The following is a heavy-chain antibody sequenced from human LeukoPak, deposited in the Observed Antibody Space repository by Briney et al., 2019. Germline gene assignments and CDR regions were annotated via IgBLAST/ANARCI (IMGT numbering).Heavy chain of an antibody. V-gene: IGHV1-18*01. J-gene: IGHJ4*02. Sequence: ASVKVSCKASGGTFSSYTISWVRQAPGQGLEWMGWISAYNGNTNYAQKLQGRVTMTTDTSTSTAYMELRSLRSDDTAVYYCARVSDIVATILETDFDYWGQGTLVTVSS. CDR3: ARVSDIVATILETDFDY. D-gene: IGHD5-12*01. CDR1: GGTFSSYT. CDR2: ISAYNGNT.